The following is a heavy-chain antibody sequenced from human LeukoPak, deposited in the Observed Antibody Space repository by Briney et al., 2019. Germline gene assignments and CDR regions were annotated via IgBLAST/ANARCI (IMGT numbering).Heavy chain of an antibody. CDR1: GYTFTGYY. V-gene: IGHV1-2*02. CDR3: ARERYGDYAHSVGDAFDI. Sequence: GASVKVSCKASGYTFTGYYMHWVRQAPGQGLEWMVWINPNSGGTNYAQKFQGRVTMTRDTSISTAHMELSRLRSDDTAVYYCARERYGDYAHSVGDAFDIWGQGTMVTVSS. CDR2: INPNSGGT. D-gene: IGHD4-17*01. J-gene: IGHJ3*02.